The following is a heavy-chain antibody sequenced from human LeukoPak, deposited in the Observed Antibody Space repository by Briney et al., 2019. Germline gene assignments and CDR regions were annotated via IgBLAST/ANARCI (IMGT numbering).Heavy chain of an antibody. Sequence: TQSLPCTVCGDFNTRGGYFWSWIRKHRGKGLEGVSYIDDGGSTYYNPSLKSRVTISRDTAKNQFSLKLSSVTAADTAVYYCASLVGSGLVQHWGQGTLVTVSS. D-gene: IGHD1-26*01. J-gene: IGHJ1*01. CDR3: ASLVGSGLVQH. CDR1: GDFNTRGGYF. CDR2: IDDGGST. V-gene: IGHV4-31*03.